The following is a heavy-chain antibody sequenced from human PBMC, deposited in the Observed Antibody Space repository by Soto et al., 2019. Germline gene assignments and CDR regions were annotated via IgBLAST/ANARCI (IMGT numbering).Heavy chain of an antibody. CDR1: GGTFSSYA. Sequence: QVQLVQSGAEVKKPGSSVKVSCKASGGTFSSYAISWVRQAPGQGLERMGGIIPIFGTANYAQKVQGRVTITADESTSTAYMELSSLRSEDTAVYYCARDLRGRQWLVRYYGMDVWGQGTTVTVSS. CDR3: ARDLRGRQWLVRYYGMDV. CDR2: IIPIFGTA. J-gene: IGHJ6*02. D-gene: IGHD6-19*01. V-gene: IGHV1-69*12.